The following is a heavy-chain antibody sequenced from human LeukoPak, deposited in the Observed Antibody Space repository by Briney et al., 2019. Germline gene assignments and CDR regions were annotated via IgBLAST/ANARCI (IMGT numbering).Heavy chain of an antibody. CDR2: INWNGGST. Sequence: GGSLRLSCAASGFTFDDYGMSWVRQAPGKGLEWVSGINWNGGSTGYADSVKGRFTISRDNAKNSLYLQMNSPRAEDTAVYYCARAGRGLRYFDWLTYDYWGQGTLVTVSS. J-gene: IGHJ4*02. V-gene: IGHV3-20*04. CDR3: ARAGRGLRYFDWLTYDY. D-gene: IGHD3-9*01. CDR1: GFTFDDYG.